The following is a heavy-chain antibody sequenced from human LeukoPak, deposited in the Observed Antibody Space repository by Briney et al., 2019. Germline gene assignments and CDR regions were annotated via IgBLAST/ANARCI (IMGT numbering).Heavy chain of an antibody. CDR2: ISSSSSTI. CDR3: ARGKSSKQQVARLLDY. J-gene: IGHJ4*02. V-gene: IGHV3-48*01. D-gene: IGHD6-13*01. Sequence: GGSLRLSCAASGFTFSSYSMSWVRQAPGKGLEWVSYISSSSSTIYYADSVKGRFTISRDNAKNSLYLQMNSLRAEDTAVYYCARGKSSKQQVARLLDYWGQGTLVTVSS. CDR1: GFTFSSYS.